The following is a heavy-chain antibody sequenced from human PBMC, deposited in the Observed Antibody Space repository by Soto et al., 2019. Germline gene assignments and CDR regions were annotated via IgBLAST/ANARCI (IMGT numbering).Heavy chain of an antibody. CDR1: GFTFSSYA. CDR2: ISGSGGST. V-gene: IGHV3-23*01. D-gene: IGHD3-3*01. CDR3: AKDPRLSITILGVIEDYSGMYV. J-gene: IGHJ6*02. Sequence: EVQLLESGGGLVQPGGSLRLSCAASGFTFSSYAMSWVRQAPGKGLEWVSAISGSGGSTYYADSVKGRFTISRDNSKKPLYVQMNSLRAEDTTVYYCAKDPRLSITILGVIEDYSGMYVWGQGTTVTVSS.